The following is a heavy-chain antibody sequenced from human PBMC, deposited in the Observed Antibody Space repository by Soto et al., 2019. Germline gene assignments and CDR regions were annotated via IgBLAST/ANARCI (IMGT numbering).Heavy chain of an antibody. D-gene: IGHD6-13*01. CDR1: GFTFSSYG. J-gene: IGHJ3*02. CDR2: IWYDGSNK. Sequence: QVQLVESGGGVVQPGRSLRLSCAASGFTFSSYGMHWVRQAPGKGLEWVAVIWYDGSNKYFADSVKGRFTISKDDSKNTLFLQMNSLRDEDTAVYYCARDIGDHTSRWTDAFDIWGQGTMFTVSS. V-gene: IGHV3-33*01. CDR3: ARDIGDHTSRWTDAFDI.